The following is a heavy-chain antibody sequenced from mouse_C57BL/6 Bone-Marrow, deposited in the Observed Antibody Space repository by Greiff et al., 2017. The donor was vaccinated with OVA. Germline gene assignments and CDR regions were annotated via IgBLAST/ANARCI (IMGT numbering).Heavy chain of an antibody. Sequence: QVQLQQSGAELVRPGASVTLSCKASGYTFTDYEIHWVKQTPVHGLEWIGAIDPETGGTAYNQKFKGKAILTADKSSRTAYMERRSLTSEDSAVYYCTKGSNFPWFAYWGQGTLVTVSA. CDR3: TKGSNFPWFAY. V-gene: IGHV1-15*01. J-gene: IGHJ3*01. CDR2: IDPETGGT. CDR1: GYTFTDYE. D-gene: IGHD2-5*01.